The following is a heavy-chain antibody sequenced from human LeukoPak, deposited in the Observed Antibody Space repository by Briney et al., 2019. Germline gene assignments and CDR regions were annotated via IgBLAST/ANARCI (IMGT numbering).Heavy chain of an antibody. J-gene: IGHJ4*02. CDR2: INPNNGGT. Sequence: ASVKVSCKASGYTFTRYYIHWVRQAPGQGLEWMGWINPNNGGTNYAQKFQGRVTMTRDTSISTAYMELNRLTSDDTAVYYCARDKYTGYETFDYWGQGTPVTVSS. D-gene: IGHD5-12*01. CDR1: GYTFTRYY. V-gene: IGHV1-2*02. CDR3: ARDKYTGYETFDY.